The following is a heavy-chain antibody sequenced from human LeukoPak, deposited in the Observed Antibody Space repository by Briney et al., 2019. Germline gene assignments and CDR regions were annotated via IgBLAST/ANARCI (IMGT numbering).Heavy chain of an antibody. CDR2: ISYDGSNK. Sequence: GGSLRLSCAASGFTFSSYSMNWVRQAPGKGLEWVAVISYDGSNKFYADSVKGRFTISGDNSRNTLYLQMNSLRAEDTAVYYCASGPTTALIYWGQGTLVTVSS. CDR1: GFTFSSYS. D-gene: IGHD1-26*01. CDR3: ASGPTTALIY. V-gene: IGHV3-30*03. J-gene: IGHJ4*02.